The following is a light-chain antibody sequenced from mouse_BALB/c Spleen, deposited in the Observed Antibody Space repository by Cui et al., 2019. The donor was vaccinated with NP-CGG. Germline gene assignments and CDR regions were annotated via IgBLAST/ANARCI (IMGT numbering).Light chain of an antibody. CDR2: GTN. Sequence: QVVVTQEYALTTSPGETVTLTCRSSTGAVTTSNYANWVQEKPDHLFTGLIGGTNNRAPGVPARFSGFLIGDKAALTITGAQTEDEAIYFCALWYSNHWVFGGGTKLTVL. CDR1: TGAVTTSNY. J-gene: IGLJ1*01. V-gene: IGLV1*01. CDR3: ALWYSNHWV.